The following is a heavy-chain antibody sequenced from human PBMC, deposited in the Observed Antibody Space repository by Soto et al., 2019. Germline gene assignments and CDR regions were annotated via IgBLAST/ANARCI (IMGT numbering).Heavy chain of an antibody. CDR3: TRDQFKHGSHISFVTGWDY. D-gene: IGHD3-16*01. Sequence: QGQLVQSGTQVKDPGSSLKVSRKAAGITFSTHDFSWVRQAPGQGLEWIGGILPVFQTTKYAEKFQDRVTITADESTGTTYMELTRLTSEDTAVYYCTRDQFKHGSHISFVTGWDYWGQGTLVTVSS. J-gene: IGHJ4*02. CDR1: GITFSTHD. CDR2: ILPVFQTT. V-gene: IGHV1-69*01.